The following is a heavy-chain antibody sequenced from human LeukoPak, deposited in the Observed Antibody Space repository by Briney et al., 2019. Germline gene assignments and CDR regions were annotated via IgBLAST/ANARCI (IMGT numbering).Heavy chain of an antibody. CDR1: GYTFTSYG. Sequence: ASVKVSCKASGYTFTSYGISWVRQAPGQGLEWMGWISAYNGNTNYAQKLQGRVTMTTDTSTSTAYMELRSLRSDDTAVYYCARVPGIAVALHFDYWGQGTLVTVSS. CDR3: ARVPGIAVALHFDY. J-gene: IGHJ4*02. CDR2: ISAYNGNT. D-gene: IGHD6-19*01. V-gene: IGHV1-18*01.